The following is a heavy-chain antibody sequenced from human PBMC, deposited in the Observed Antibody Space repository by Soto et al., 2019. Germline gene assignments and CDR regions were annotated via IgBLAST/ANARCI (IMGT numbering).Heavy chain of an antibody. Sequence: GASVKVSCKASGYTFTSYGISWVRQAPGQGLEWMGWISAYNGNTNYAQKLQGRVTMTTDTSTSTAYMEMRSLRSDDTAVFYCARVVITVTTFDSWFAPWGQGTLVTVSS. CDR2: ISAYNGNT. CDR1: GYTFTSYG. J-gene: IGHJ5*02. V-gene: IGHV1-18*01. D-gene: IGHD4-17*01. CDR3: ARVVITVTTFDSWFAP.